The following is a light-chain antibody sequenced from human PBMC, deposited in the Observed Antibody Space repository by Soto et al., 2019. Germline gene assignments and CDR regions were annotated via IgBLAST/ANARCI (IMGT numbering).Light chain of an antibody. Sequence: DIQMTQSPSSLSASVGDRVTITCRASQTMSTWLAWYLQKPGKAPKSLIYGASTLQSGVPSRFSGSGSGTQFSLTISSLKPEDFGTYYCKQTYAAPLTFGGGTKVDIK. CDR3: KQTYAAPLT. CDR2: GAS. V-gene: IGKV1D-16*01. CDR1: QTMSTW. J-gene: IGKJ4*01.